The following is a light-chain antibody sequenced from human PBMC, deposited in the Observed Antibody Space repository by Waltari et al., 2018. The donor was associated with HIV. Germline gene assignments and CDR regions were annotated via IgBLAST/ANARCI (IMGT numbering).Light chain of an antibody. Sequence: SALTQHRAVSGSLGQSVTISCTVISCDVGGYNYISWYQKHPGKAPKILIFDVTKRASGVPDRFSGSKSGDTASLTISRLQSEDEADYYCCSYAGSYDFDVVFGGGTNLTVL. J-gene: IGLJ2*01. V-gene: IGLV2-11*01. CDR3: CSYAGSYDFDVV. CDR1: SCDVGGYNY. CDR2: DVT.